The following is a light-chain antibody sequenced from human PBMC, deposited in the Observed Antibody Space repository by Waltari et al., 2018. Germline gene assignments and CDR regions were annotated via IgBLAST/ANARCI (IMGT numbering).Light chain of an antibody. CDR3: SSYAVNYPVI. V-gene: IGLV2-11*01. CDR2: DVD. J-gene: IGLJ2*01. CDR1: SSDVGGYNF. Sequence: QSALTQPRSVSGSPGQSVTISCTGTSSDVGGYNFVSWYQHHPGKAPKLLIYDVDQRPSGVPHRFSGSKSGNTASLTISGLQAEDEADYYCSSYAVNYPVILGGGTKLTVL.